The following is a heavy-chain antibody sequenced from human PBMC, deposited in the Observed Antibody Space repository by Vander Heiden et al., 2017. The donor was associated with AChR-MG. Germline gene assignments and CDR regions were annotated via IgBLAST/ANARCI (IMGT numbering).Heavy chain of an antibody. CDR3: ARLLGYSSPIDY. V-gene: IGHV4-39*01. Sequence: QLQLQESGPGLVKPSETLSLTCTVSGGSISSSSYYWGWIRQPPGKGLEWIGSIYYSGSTYYNPSLKSRVTISVDTSKNQFSLKLSSVTAADTAVYYCARLLGYSSPIDYWGQGTLATVSS. CDR2: IYYSGST. CDR1: GGSISSSSYY. D-gene: IGHD6-13*01. J-gene: IGHJ4*02.